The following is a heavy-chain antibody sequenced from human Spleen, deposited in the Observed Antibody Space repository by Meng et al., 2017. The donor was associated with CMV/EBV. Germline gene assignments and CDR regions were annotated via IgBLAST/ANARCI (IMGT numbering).Heavy chain of an antibody. J-gene: IGHJ4*02. Sequence: SGCSISSGGYYWSWIRQHPGKGLQCIGYIYYTGSTYYNPSLKSRVTISVDTSKNQFSLKLSSVTAADTAVYYCARVVVGLTSMFFDYWGQGTLVTVSS. V-gene: IGHV4-31*02. CDR3: ARVVVGLTSMFFDY. D-gene: IGHD2-2*01. CDR2: IYYTGST. CDR1: GCSISSGGYY.